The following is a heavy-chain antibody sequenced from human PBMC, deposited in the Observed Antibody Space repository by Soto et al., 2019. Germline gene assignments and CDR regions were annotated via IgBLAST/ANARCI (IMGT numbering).Heavy chain of an antibody. J-gene: IGHJ6*02. V-gene: IGHV5-51*01. Sequence: PGESLKISCKGSGYTFTNYWIGWVRQMPGKGLEWMGIIYPGDSDTKYNPSFQGQVTISADKSVTTTYLQWSSLKASDTAIYYCAASIFYYGMDVWGQGTTVTVSS. CDR1: GYTFTNYW. CDR3: AASIFYYGMDV. CDR2: IYPGDSDT.